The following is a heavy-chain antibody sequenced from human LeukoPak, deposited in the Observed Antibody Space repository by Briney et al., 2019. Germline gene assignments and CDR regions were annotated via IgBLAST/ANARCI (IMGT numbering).Heavy chain of an antibody. Sequence: SETLSLTCAVSGYSISSCYYWGWIRQPPGKGLEWIGSFYHSGSTYYNPSLKSRVTISVDTSKNQFSLQLRSVTAADTAVYYCARHGNYYDTSQSDPWGQGTLVTVSS. J-gene: IGHJ5*02. CDR2: FYHSGST. V-gene: IGHV4-38-2*01. D-gene: IGHD3-22*01. CDR3: ARHGNYYDTSQSDP. CDR1: GYSISSCYY.